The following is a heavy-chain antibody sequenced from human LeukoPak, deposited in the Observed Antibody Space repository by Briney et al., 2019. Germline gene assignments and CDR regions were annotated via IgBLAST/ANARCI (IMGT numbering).Heavy chain of an antibody. CDR3: AKGSKVTVYDVDGFDV. Sequence: GGSLRLSCAASGFTFRNYAMSWVRQAPGKGLEWVSTISGSGGNTYYADSVKGRLTISRGNSKNTLYLQMNSLRAEDTAVYFCAKGSKVTVYDVDGFDVWGQGTMVTVSS. D-gene: IGHD4-17*01. CDR2: ISGSGGNT. V-gene: IGHV3-23*01. J-gene: IGHJ3*01. CDR1: GFTFRNYA.